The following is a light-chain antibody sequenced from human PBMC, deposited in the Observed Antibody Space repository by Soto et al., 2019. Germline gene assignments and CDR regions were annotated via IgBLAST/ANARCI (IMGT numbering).Light chain of an antibody. CDR3: TSYTGSDNFGV. J-gene: IGLJ1*01. CDR1: SSDVGGYNY. Sequence: QSVLTQPPSASGSPGQSVTISCIGTSSDVGGYNYVSWYQQYPGKAPKLMIYDVSNRPSGVPYRFSGFKSGNTASLTVSGLQSEDEADYYCTSYTGSDNFGVFGTGTKLTVL. V-gene: IGLV2-8*01. CDR2: DVS.